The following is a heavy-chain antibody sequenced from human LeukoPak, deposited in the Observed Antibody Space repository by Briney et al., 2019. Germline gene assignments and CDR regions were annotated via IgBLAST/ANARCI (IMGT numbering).Heavy chain of an antibody. D-gene: IGHD2-2*01. Sequence: GASLKISFKGSGYSFASFWIGWVRPMPGKGLEWMGVIYPADSDTRYSPSFQGQVTISADKSTSTAYLQWSTLKASDTAIYYCARQSAAAQYTNWFDPWGQGTLVTVSS. CDR3: ARQSAAAQYTNWFDP. CDR2: IYPADSDT. CDR1: GYSFASFW. J-gene: IGHJ5*02. V-gene: IGHV5-51*01.